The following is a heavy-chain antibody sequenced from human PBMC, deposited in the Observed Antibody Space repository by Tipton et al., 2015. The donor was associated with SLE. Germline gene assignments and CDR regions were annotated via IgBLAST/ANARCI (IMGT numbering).Heavy chain of an antibody. D-gene: IGHD3-16*01. CDR1: GGSISSHY. Sequence: LRLSCTVSGGSISSHYWGWIRQPPGKGLEWIGYIYTSGSTNYNPSLKSRVTISVDTSKNQFSLKLSSVTAADTAVYYCAREWGDAFDIWGQGTMVTVSS. V-gene: IGHV4-59*11. CDR2: IYTSGST. J-gene: IGHJ3*02. CDR3: AREWGDAFDI.